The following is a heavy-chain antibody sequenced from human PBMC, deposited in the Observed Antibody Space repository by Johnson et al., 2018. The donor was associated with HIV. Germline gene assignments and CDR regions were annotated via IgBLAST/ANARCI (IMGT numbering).Heavy chain of an antibody. CDR1: GFTFSSYA. J-gene: IGHJ3*02. CDR2: IYSGGST. D-gene: IGHD3-16*01. CDR3: AREATYYDYVWGSYAFDI. Sequence: VQLVESGGGVVQPGRSLRLSCAASGFTFSSYAMHWVRQAPGKGLEWVSVIYSGGSTYYADSVKGRFTISRDNSKNTLYLQMNSLRAEDTAVYYCAREATYYDYVWGSYAFDIWGQGTVVTVSS. V-gene: IGHV3-66*01.